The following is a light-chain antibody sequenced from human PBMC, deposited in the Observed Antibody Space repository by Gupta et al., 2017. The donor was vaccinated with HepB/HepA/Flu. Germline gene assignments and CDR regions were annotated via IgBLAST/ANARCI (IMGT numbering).Light chain of an antibody. J-gene: IGLJ3*02. CDR1: SSDVGAYNM. Sequence: QSALTQPASVSGSPGQSITISCTGTSSDVGAYNMVSWYQQHPGKAPKLLMFDVSVRPAGVPTRFSGSKSANTASLTISGLEVEDAADFYCASFRSTNTWVFGGGTKLTVL. CDR2: DVS. CDR3: ASFRSTNTWV. V-gene: IGLV2-14*03.